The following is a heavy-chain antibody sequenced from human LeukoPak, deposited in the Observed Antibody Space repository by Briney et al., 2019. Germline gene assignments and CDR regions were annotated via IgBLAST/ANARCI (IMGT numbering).Heavy chain of an antibody. V-gene: IGHV4-34*01. D-gene: IGHD1-26*01. Sequence: PSETLSLTCAVYGGLFSGYYWSWIRQPPGRGLEWIGEINHSGSTNYNPSLKSRVTISVDTSKNQFSLKLSSVTAADTAVYYCAREQVGGRQPVGFYYWGQGTLVTVSS. CDR1: GGLFSGYY. CDR2: INHSGST. J-gene: IGHJ4*02. CDR3: AREQVGGRQPVGFYY.